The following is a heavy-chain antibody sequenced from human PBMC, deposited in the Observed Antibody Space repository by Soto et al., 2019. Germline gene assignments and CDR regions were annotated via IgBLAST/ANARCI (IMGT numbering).Heavy chain of an antibody. CDR1: GFTFSSYS. CDR2: ISSSSSTI. V-gene: IGHV3-48*01. Sequence: EVQLVESGGGLVQPGGSLRLSCAASGFTFSSYSMNWVRQAPGKGLEWVSYISSSSSTIYYADSVKGRFTISRDNAKNSLYLQMNSLRAEDTAVYYCARDPHSTNGDRIYYFDYWGQGTLVTVSS. J-gene: IGHJ4*02. D-gene: IGHD2-8*01. CDR3: ARDPHSTNGDRIYYFDY.